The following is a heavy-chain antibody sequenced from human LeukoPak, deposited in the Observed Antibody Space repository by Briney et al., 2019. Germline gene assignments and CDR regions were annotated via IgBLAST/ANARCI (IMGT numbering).Heavy chain of an antibody. V-gene: IGHV3-21*04. CDR3: ARATLWFGEVNAFDI. CDR2: ISSSSSYI. D-gene: IGHD3-10*01. Sequence: GGSLRLSCAASGFTFSNYWMSWVRQAPGKGLEWVSSISSSSSYIYYADSVKGRFTISRDNAKNSLYVQMNSLRAEDTAVYYCARATLWFGEVNAFDIWGQGTMVTVSS. CDR1: GFTFSNYW. J-gene: IGHJ3*02.